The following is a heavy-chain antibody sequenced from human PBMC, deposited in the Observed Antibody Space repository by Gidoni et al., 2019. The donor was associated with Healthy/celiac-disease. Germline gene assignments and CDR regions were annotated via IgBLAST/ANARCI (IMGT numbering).Heavy chain of an antibody. V-gene: IGHV4-34*01. Sequence: QVQLQQWGAGLLKPSETLSLTCAVYGGSFSGYYWSWIRQPPGKGLEWIGEINHSGRTNYNPSLKSRVTISVDTSKNQFSLKLSSVTAADTAVYYCARGRPPRMVRGVGSYYYGMDVWGQGTTVTVSS. D-gene: IGHD3-10*01. CDR2: INHSGRT. CDR1: GGSFSGYY. J-gene: IGHJ6*02. CDR3: ARGRPPRMVRGVGSYYYGMDV.